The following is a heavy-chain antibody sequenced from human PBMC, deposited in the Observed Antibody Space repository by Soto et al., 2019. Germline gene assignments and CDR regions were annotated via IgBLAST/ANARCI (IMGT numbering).Heavy chain of an antibody. CDR1: GGTFSSYA. V-gene: IGHV1-69*01. CDR2: IIPIFGTA. CDR3: ASSTYYDFWSGYYFDY. J-gene: IGHJ4*02. Sequence: QVQLVQSGAEVKKPGSSVKVSCKASGGTFSSYAISWVRQAPGQGLEWMGGIIPIFGTASYAQKFQGRVTITADESTSTAYMELSSLRSEDTAVYYCASSTYYDFWSGYYFDYWGQGTLVTVSS. D-gene: IGHD3-3*01.